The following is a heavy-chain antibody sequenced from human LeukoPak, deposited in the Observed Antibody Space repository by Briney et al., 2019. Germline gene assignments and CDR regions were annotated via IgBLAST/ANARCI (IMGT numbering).Heavy chain of an antibody. CDR3: TRAQGIGTTELFAL. CDR2: FDLEDGET. CDR1: GYSHSEVS. D-gene: IGHD1-1*01. Sequence: ASVKVSCKISGYSHSEVSIHWVRQAPGKGLEWMGGFDLEDGETIYAQKFQGRVSMTEDTSTDRAYMQLSRLRSDDTAVYYCTRAQGIGTTELFALRGQGTLVTVSS. J-gene: IGHJ5*02. V-gene: IGHV1-24*01.